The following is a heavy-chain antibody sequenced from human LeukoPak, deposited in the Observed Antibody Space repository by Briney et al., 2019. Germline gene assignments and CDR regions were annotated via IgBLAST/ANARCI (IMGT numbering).Heavy chain of an antibody. Sequence: GGSLRLSCAASGFTFSSYSMNWVRQAPGRGLEWVSSISSSSSYIYYADSVKGRFTISRDNAKNSLYLQMNSLRAEDTAVYYCARDLGGRGLTGGFDYWGQGTLVTVSS. J-gene: IGHJ4*02. V-gene: IGHV3-21*01. D-gene: IGHD5-12*01. CDR1: GFTFSSYS. CDR2: ISSSSSYI. CDR3: ARDLGGRGLTGGFDY.